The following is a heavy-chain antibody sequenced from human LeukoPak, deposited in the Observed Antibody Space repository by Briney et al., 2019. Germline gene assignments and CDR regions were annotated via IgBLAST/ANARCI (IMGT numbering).Heavy chain of an antibody. V-gene: IGHV1-3*01. CDR2: INGGNGNT. CDR3: ARDNRMGATDYFDY. J-gene: IGHJ4*02. D-gene: IGHD1-26*01. Sequence: ASVKVSCKASGYTFTSYAMHWVRQAPGQGLEWMGWINGGNGNTKYSQKFQGRVTITRDTSASTVYMELSSLRSEDTAVYYCARDNRMGATDYFDYWGQGTLVTVSS. CDR1: GYTFTSYA.